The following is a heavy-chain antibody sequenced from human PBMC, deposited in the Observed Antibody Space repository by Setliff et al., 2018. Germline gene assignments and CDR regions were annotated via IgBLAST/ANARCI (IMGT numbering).Heavy chain of an antibody. CDR2: IYHSGNI. CDR1: GGSISSSNW. J-gene: IGHJ4*02. CDR3: ARGGSGSYPFDY. D-gene: IGHD1-26*01. Sequence: SETLSLTCAVSGGSISSSNWWSWVRQSPGKGLEWIGEIYHSGNINYNPPLKSRVTISVDKSKDQFSLKLNSVTAADTAIYYCARGGSGSYPFDYWGQGTLVTVSS. V-gene: IGHV4-4*02.